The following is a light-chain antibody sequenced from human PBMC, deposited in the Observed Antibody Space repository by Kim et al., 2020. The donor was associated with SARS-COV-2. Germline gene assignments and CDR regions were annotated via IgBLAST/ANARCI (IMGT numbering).Light chain of an antibody. CDR2: GAS. CDR3: QQFHDWPPYT. Sequence: SPGERATRSCRASRAVGNNLAWYQQRPGQAPRLLIYGASTRATGVPARFSGSGTGTEFTLTISSLQSEDFAVYYCQQFHDWPPYTFGQGTKVDIK. J-gene: IGKJ2*01. CDR1: RAVGNN. V-gene: IGKV3D-15*01.